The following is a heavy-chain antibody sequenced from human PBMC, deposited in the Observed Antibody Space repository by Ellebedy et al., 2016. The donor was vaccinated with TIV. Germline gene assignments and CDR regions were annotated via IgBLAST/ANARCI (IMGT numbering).Heavy chain of an antibody. V-gene: IGHV3-23*01. CDR1: GLTFSRYW. CDR3: AKDLAAGTTLRLDY. Sequence: GESLKISCVDSGLTFSRYWMSWVRQAPGKGLEWVSGISGTGATTYYADSVKGRFTISRDNSKNTLYLLMISLRGEDTAIYYCAKDLAAGTTLRLDYWGQGTLVTVSS. J-gene: IGHJ4*02. D-gene: IGHD1-7*01. CDR2: ISGTGATT.